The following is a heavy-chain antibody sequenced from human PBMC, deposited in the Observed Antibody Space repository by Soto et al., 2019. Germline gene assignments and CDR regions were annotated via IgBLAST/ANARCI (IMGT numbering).Heavy chain of an antibody. V-gene: IGHV4-59*01. CDR1: GGSISSYY. CDR3: AREPSSGWYSLFDY. J-gene: IGHJ4*02. Sequence: SETLSLTCTVSGGSISSYYWSWIRQPPGKGLEWIGYIHYSGSTHYNPSLKSRVTISIDTSKTQFSLKLSSVTAADTAVYYCAREPSSGWYSLFDYWGQGTLVTVS. D-gene: IGHD6-19*01. CDR2: IHYSGST.